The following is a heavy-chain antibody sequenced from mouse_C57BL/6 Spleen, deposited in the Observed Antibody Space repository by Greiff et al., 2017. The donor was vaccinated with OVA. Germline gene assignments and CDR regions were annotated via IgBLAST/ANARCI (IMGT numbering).Heavy chain of an antibody. V-gene: IGHV1-69*01. J-gene: IGHJ4*01. CDR1: GFTFTSYW. Sequence: VQLLQSGAGLVMPGASVKLSCTASGFTFTSYWMHWVQQPPGQGLEWIGEIDRSGSSTNYNQTFKGKCTFTVDKSSSTAYMQLSSLTSEDSAVYYCARHRTGNYAMDYWGQGTSVTVSS. CDR3: ARHRTGNYAMDY. CDR2: IDRSGSST.